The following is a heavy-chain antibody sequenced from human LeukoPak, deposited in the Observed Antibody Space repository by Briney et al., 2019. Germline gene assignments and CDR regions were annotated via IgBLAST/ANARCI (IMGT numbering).Heavy chain of an antibody. Sequence: PGGSLRLSCAASGFTFSSYGMSWVRQAPGKGLEWVSFIHYDGREQYYADSVKGRFTISRDNSKNTLYLQMNSLRAEDTAVYYCAKGKPWYSSGWYPTPFDYWGQGTLVTVSS. CDR2: IHYDGREQ. V-gene: IGHV3-30*02. J-gene: IGHJ4*02. D-gene: IGHD6-19*01. CDR3: AKGKPWYSSGWYPTPFDY. CDR1: GFTFSSYG.